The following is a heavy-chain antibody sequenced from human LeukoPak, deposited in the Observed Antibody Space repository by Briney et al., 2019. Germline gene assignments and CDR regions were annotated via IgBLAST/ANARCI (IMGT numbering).Heavy chain of an antibody. J-gene: IGHJ4*02. V-gene: IGHV1-69*13. CDR1: GGTFSSYA. D-gene: IGHD3-22*01. CDR2: IIPIFGTA. CDR3: ATRYYYDSSGYLDY. Sequence: GASVKVSCKASGGTFSSYAISWVRQAPGQGLEWMGGIIPIFGTANYAQKFQGRVTITADESTSTAYMELSSLRSEDTAVYYGATRYYYDSSGYLDYWGQGTLVTVSS.